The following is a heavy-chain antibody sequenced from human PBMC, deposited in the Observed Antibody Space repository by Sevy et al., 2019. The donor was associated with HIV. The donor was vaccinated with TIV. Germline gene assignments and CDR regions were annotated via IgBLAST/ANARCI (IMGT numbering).Heavy chain of an antibody. CDR3: ARVVPATDAFDI. V-gene: IGHV3-21*01. Sequence: RLSCAASGFTFSSYSMHWVRQAPGKGLEWVSSISGLSNYIYYADSMKGRFSISRDNAKNSLYLQMISLRAEDTAVFYCARVVPATDAFDIWGQGTLVTVSS. CDR1: GFTFSSYS. CDR2: ISGLSNYI. D-gene: IGHD1-26*01. J-gene: IGHJ3*02.